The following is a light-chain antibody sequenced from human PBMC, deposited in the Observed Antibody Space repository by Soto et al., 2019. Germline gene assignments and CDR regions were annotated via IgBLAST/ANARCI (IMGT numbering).Light chain of an antibody. J-gene: IGKJ1*01. CDR3: QQYDLLPWT. Sequence: DVQLTQSPSSLSASVGDKVTITCQASQDITNFLNWYQQKPGKAPKLLIYAASNLETGLPSRFSGGESGTDFTFTISSLQPEDVATYFCQQYDLLPWTFGQGTLVEVK. V-gene: IGKV1-33*01. CDR1: QDITNF. CDR2: AAS.